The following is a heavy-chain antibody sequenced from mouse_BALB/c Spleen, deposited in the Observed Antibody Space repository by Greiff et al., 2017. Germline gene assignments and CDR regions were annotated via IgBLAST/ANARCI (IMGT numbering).Heavy chain of an antibody. D-gene: IGHD2-2*01. CDR1: GYSITSGYY. CDR2: ISYDGSN. V-gene: IGHV3-6*02. CDR3: AKRMGYYDAMDY. J-gene: IGHJ4*01. Sequence: EVQLQESGPGLVKPSQSLSLTCSVTGYSITSGYYWNWIRQFPGNKLEWMGYISYDGSNNYNPSLKNRISITRDTSKNQFFLKLNSVTTEDTATYYCAKRMGYYDAMDYWGQGTSVTVSS.